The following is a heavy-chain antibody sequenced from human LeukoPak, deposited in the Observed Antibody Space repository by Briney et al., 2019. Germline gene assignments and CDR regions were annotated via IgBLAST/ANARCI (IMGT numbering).Heavy chain of an antibody. CDR2: ISAYNGNT. CDR1: GYTFTSYG. D-gene: IGHD3-3*01. Sequence: GASVKVSCKASGYTFTSYGISWVRQAPGQGLEWMGWISAYNGNTNYAQKLQGRVTMTTDTSTSTAYMELRSLRSDDTAVYYCAREVYYDFWSGYYPGYMDVWGKGTTVTVSS. CDR3: AREVYYDFWSGYYPGYMDV. V-gene: IGHV1-18*01. J-gene: IGHJ6*03.